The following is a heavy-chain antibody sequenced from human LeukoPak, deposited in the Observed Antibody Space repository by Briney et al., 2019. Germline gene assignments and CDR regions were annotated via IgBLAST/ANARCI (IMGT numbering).Heavy chain of an antibody. CDR2: IYWNDDQ. Sequence: SGPTLVDPTQTLTLTCTFSGFSLSTRGVGVGWIRQPPGKALEWLALIYWNDDQRYSPSLKSRVTITKDTSKNQVVLTMTNMDPVDTATYYCAHISETTRYCTSTSCLAWFDPWGQGTQVTVSS. CDR3: AHISETTRYCTSTSCLAWFDP. J-gene: IGHJ5*02. CDR1: GFSLSTRGVG. V-gene: IGHV2-5*01. D-gene: IGHD2-2*01.